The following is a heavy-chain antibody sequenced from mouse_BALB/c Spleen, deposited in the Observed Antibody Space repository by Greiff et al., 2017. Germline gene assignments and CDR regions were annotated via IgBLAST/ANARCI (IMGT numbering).Heavy chain of an antibody. CDR2: IDPENGNT. CDR3: ASIPDY. V-gene: IGHV14-1*02. CDR1: GFNIKDYY. Sequence: EVQLQQSGAELVRSGASVKLSCTASGFNIKDYYMHWVKQRPEQGLEWIGWIDPENGNTIYDPKFQGKASITADTSSNTAYLQLSSLTSEDTAVYYCASIPDYWGQGTTLTVSS. J-gene: IGHJ2*01.